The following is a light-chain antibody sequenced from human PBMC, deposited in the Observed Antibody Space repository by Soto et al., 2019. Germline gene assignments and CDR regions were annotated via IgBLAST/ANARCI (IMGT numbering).Light chain of an antibody. J-gene: IGKJ4*01. CDR3: LQAYNYPLT. CDR2: AAS. Sequence: AIQMTQSPSSLSASVGDRVTITCRASQGIRNDLGWYQQKPGKAPKLLIYAASSLQSGVPSTFSGSCSGTDFTLTISSLQPEDFATYYCLQAYNYPLTFGGGTKVDIK. CDR1: QGIRND. V-gene: IGKV1-6*01.